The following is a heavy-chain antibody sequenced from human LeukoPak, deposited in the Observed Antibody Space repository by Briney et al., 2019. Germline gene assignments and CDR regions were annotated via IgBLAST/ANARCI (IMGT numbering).Heavy chain of an antibody. D-gene: IGHD6-13*01. J-gene: IGHJ4*02. CDR3: TKDRRGPAAGTWYFDS. CDR1: GFTFSSYA. CDR2: ITAIDGRT. Sequence: GGSLRLSCAASGFTFSSYAMSWVRQAPGRGLEWVSSITAIDGRTYYADSVRGRFTISRDNSKNTVYLQLNSLRAGDTAIYYCTKDRRGPAAGTWYFDSWGQGTLVTVSS. V-gene: IGHV3-23*01.